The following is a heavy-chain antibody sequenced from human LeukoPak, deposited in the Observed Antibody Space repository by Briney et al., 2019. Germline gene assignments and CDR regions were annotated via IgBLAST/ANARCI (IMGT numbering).Heavy chain of an antibody. CDR1: GGSIGSYY. D-gene: IGHD6-13*01. Sequence: PSETLSLTCTVSGGSIGSYYWSWIRQPPGKGLEWIGYIYYSGSTNYNPSLKSRVTISVDTSKNQFSLKLSSATAADTAVYYCAKGYSSPAPYYYYYMDVWGKGTTVTVSS. V-gene: IGHV4-59*01. J-gene: IGHJ6*03. CDR2: IYYSGST. CDR3: AKGYSSPAPYYYYYMDV.